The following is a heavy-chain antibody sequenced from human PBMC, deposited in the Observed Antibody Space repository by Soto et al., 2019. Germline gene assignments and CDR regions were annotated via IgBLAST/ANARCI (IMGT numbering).Heavy chain of an antibody. CDR2: IKSKTDGGTT. V-gene: IGHV3-15*01. D-gene: IGHD2-15*01. CDR1: GFTFSNAW. Sequence: GGSLRLSCAASGFTFSNAWMSWVRQAPGKGLEWVGRIKSKTDGGTTDYAAPVKGRFTISRDDSKNTLYLQMNSLKIEDTAVYYCTTDPLHIVVVAAFNYWGQGTLVTISS. J-gene: IGHJ4*02. CDR3: TTDPLHIVVVAAFNY.